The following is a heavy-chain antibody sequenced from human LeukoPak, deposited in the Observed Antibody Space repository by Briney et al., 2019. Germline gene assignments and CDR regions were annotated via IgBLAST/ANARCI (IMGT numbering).Heavy chain of an antibody. CDR2: VYYTGST. V-gene: IGHV4-38-2*01. D-gene: IGHD4-17*01. J-gene: IGHJ4*02. CDR1: GFTFTAYS. Sequence: PGGSLRLSCAASGFTFTAYSMNWFRQAPGKGLEWIATVYYTGSTYYNPSLTSRVTIYVDTSKNQFSLKLSSVTAADMAVYYCARRGDYEFDNWGQGTLVTVSS. CDR3: ARRGDYEFDN.